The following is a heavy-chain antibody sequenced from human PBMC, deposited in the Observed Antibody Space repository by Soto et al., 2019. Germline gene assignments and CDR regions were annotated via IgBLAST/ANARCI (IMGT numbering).Heavy chain of an antibody. D-gene: IGHD5-18*01. Sequence: QVQLVQSGAEVKKPESSVKVSCRAPGGTFSTYAISWVRQAPGQGLEWMGGIITMFGAANYAQRFQDRVTITADEPTNTGYRELSSLRSEDTAVYFCASGIQLGRLRINNGYSGWGQGTLVTVSS. CDR2: IITMFGAA. V-gene: IGHV1-69*12. CDR1: GGTFSTYA. CDR3: ASGIQLGRLRINNGYSG. J-gene: IGHJ4*02.